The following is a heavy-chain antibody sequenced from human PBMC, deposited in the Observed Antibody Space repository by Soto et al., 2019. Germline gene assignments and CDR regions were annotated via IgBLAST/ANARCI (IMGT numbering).Heavy chain of an antibody. V-gene: IGHV3-74*01. J-gene: IGHJ4*02. CDR1: GFTFSTYW. CDR3: AREMAGTGSY. CDR2: INTDGTRT. D-gene: IGHD6-19*01. Sequence: GGSLRLSCAASGFTFSTYWMHWVRQAPGKGLVWVSRINTDGTRTDHADSVKGRFTISRDNAKNTLYLQMNSLRAEDTAVYYCAREMAGTGSYWGQGALVTVSS.